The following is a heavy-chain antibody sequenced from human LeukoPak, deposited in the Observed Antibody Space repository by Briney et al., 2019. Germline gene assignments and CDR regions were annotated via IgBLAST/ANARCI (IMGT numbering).Heavy chain of an antibody. V-gene: IGHV4-34*01. CDR3: AREYPKSERWLQLHFNKHAFDI. J-gene: IGHJ3*02. Sequence: SETLSLTCAVYGGSFSGYYWSWIRQPRGKGLEWIGEINHSGSTNYNPSLKSRVTISVDTSKNQFSLKLSSVTAADTAVYYCAREYPKSERWLQLHFNKHAFDIWGQGTMVTVSS. CDR2: INHSGST. D-gene: IGHD5-24*01. CDR1: GGSFSGYY.